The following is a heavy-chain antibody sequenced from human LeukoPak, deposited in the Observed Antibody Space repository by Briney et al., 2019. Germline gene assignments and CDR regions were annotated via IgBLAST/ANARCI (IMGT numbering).Heavy chain of an antibody. V-gene: IGHV3-30*18. CDR2: ISYDGSNK. CDR3: AKDWGGVAATEIDY. J-gene: IGHJ4*02. D-gene: IGHD2-15*01. CDR1: GFTFSAFG. Sequence: GGSLRLSCAASGFTFSAFGMNWVRQAPGKGLEWVAVISYDGSNKYYADSVKGRFTISRDNSKNTLYLQMNSLRAEDTAVYYCAKDWGGVAATEIDYWGQGTLVTVSS.